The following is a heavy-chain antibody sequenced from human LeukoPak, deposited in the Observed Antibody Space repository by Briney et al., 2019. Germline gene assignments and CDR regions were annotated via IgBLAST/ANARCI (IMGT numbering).Heavy chain of an antibody. CDR2: IYPGDSDT. D-gene: IGHD6-13*01. CDR1: GYSFTSYW. V-gene: IGHV5-51*01. Sequence: GESLKISCKGSGYSFTSYWIGWVRQMPGKGLEWMGIIYPGDSDTRYSPSFQGQVTISADKSISTAYLQWSSLKASDTAMYYCARELTDLIAAAGIPGDYWGQGTLVTVSS. J-gene: IGHJ4*02. CDR3: ARELTDLIAAAGIPGDY.